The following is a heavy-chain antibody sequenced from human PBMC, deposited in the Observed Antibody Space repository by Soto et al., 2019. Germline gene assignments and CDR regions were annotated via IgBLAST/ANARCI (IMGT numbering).Heavy chain of an antibody. Sequence: SETLCLTCTVSGGSISSCGYYWSWIRQHPGKGLEWIGYIYYSGSTYYNPSLKSRVTISVDTSKNQFSLKLSSVTAADTAVYYCARVLGWLLYFDYWGQGTLVTVSS. CDR3: ARVLGWLLYFDY. CDR2: IYYSGST. V-gene: IGHV4-31*03. CDR1: GGSISSCGYY. J-gene: IGHJ4*02. D-gene: IGHD3-9*01.